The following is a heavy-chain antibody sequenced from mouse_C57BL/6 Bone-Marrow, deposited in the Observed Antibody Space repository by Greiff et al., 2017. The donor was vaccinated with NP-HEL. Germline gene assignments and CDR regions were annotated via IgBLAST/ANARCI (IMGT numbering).Heavy chain of an antibody. V-gene: IGHV1-74*01. CDR1: GYTFTSYW. D-gene: IGHD1-1*01. CDR2: IHPSDSDT. Sequence: QVQLQQPGAELVKPGASVKVSCKASGYTFTSYWMHWVKQRPGQGLEWIGRIHPSDSDTNYNQKFKGKATLTVDKSSSTAYMQLSSLTSEDSAVYYCAIGGFDGSSLYYFDYWGQGTTLTVSS. CDR3: AIGGFDGSSLYYFDY. J-gene: IGHJ2*01.